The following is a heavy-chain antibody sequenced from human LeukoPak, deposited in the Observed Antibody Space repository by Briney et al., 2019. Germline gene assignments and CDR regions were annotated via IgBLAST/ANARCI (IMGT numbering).Heavy chain of an antibody. J-gene: IGHJ4*02. D-gene: IGHD1-14*01. V-gene: IGHV3-7*03. CDR3: ARDRGMTGTGVFDY. CDR2: IKQDGSEK. CDR1: GFMFRSYW. Sequence: GGSLRLSCAASGFMFRSYWMSWVRQAPGRGLEWVANIKQDGSEKYYVDSVKGRFTISRDNAKNSLYLQMNSLRAEDTALYYCARDRGMTGTGVFDYWGQGTLVTVSS.